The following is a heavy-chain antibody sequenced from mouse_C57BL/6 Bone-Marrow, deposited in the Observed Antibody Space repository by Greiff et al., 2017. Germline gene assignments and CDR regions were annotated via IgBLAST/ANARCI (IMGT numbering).Heavy chain of an antibody. Sequence: EVKLMQPGGGLVKPGGSLKLSCAASGFTFSSYAMSWVRQTPEKRLEWVATISDGGSYTYYPDNVKGRFTISVDNAQNNLYLQMSHLKSEDTAMYYCARDPQRLRLRMDDWGQGTSVTVSS. V-gene: IGHV5-4*01. CDR2: ISDGGSYT. CDR3: ARDPQRLRLRMDD. D-gene: IGHD3-2*02. CDR1: GFTFSSYA. J-gene: IGHJ4*01.